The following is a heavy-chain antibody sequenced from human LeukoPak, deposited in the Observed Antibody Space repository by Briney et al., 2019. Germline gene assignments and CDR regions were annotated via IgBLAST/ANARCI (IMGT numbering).Heavy chain of an antibody. J-gene: IGHJ6*02. CDR3: ARGFGYCSGGSCYPDWDYYYYGMDV. Sequence: GGSLRLSCAASGFTFSQYWMSWVRQAPGKGLEWVANIKHDGSEKQDGSEKNYVDSVKGRFTISRDNAKNSLYLQMNSLRAEDTAVYYCARGFGYCSGGSCYPDWDYYYYGMDVWGQGTTVTVSS. CDR1: GFTFSQYW. D-gene: IGHD2-15*01. V-gene: IGHV3-7*01. CDR2: IKHDGSEKQDGSEK.